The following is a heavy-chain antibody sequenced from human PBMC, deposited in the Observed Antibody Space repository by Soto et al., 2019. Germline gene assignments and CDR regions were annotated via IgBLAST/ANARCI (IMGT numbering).Heavy chain of an antibody. Sequence: SETLSLTCTVSGGSISSYYWSWIRQPPGKELQYIGYIYYSGSTNYNPSLKSRVTISDDTSTNQFSLTLSSVTAADTAVYYCARGLWERKGYVMDVWGQATTVT. CDR1: GGSISSYY. J-gene: IGHJ6*02. CDR2: IYYSGST. V-gene: IGHV4-59*08. CDR3: ARGLWERKGYVMDV. D-gene: IGHD3-16*01.